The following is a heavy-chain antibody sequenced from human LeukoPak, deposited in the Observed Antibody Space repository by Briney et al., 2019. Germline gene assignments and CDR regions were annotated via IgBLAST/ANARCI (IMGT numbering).Heavy chain of an antibody. CDR3: ARDRYSGSPDY. D-gene: IGHD1-26*01. J-gene: IGHJ4*02. Sequence: PGRSLRLSCAASGFIFSSYGMHWVRQAPGKGLEWVAVIWYDGSNMYYGDSVKGRFTISRDNSKNTLYLQMNGLRAEDTAVYYCARDRYSGSPDYWGQGTLVTVSS. CDR2: IWYDGSNM. CDR1: GFIFSSYG. V-gene: IGHV3-33*01.